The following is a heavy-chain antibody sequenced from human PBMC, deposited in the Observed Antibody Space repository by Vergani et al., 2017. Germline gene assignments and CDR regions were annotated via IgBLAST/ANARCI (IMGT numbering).Heavy chain of an antibody. D-gene: IGHD3-9*01. CDR2: ISPDGFST. V-gene: IGHV1-46*03. CDR1: GYTFTAYY. CDR3: AREPPLTGFFDY. Sequence: QEQLVQSGAEVGKPGASVKISCKASGYTFTAYYIHWVRQAPEQGLEWVGVISPDGFSTFYAQKFQGRVTITRDTSTSTVYVEVTSLRSDDTAVYYCAREPPLTGFFDYWGQGTLVTVSS. J-gene: IGHJ4*02.